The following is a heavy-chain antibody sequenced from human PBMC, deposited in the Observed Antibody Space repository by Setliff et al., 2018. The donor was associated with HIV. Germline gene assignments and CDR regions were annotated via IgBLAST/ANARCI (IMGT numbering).Heavy chain of an antibody. Sequence: SETLSLTCTVSGGSISSYYWGWIRQPPGKGLEWIGSVYYSGTTYYNPSLKSRVTISIDTSKNQFSLKLTSVTAADTAVYFCASYRSGSYPYYYYYYYMDVWGKGTTVTVSS. CDR2: VYYSGTT. V-gene: IGHV4-39*07. J-gene: IGHJ6*03. CDR1: GGSISSYY. D-gene: IGHD3-10*01. CDR3: ASYRSGSYPYYYYYYYMDV.